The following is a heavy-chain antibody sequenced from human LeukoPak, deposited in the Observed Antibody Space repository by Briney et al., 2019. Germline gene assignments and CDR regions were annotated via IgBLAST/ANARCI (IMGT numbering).Heavy chain of an antibody. D-gene: IGHD1-1*01. CDR3: ARDKGNSVAQFRPTY. J-gene: IGHJ4*02. V-gene: IGHV3-30*04. CDR1: GFTFSSYA. Sequence: PGGSLRLSCAASGFTFSSYAMRWVRQAPGKGLEWVAVISYDGSNKYYADSVKGRFTISRDNSKNTLYLQMNSLRAEDTAVYYCARDKGNSVAQFRPTYWGQGTLVTVSS. CDR2: ISYDGSNK.